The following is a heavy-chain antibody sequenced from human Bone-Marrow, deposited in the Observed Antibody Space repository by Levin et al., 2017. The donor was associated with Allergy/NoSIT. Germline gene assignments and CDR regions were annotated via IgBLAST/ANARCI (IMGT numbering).Heavy chain of an antibody. Sequence: PSETLSLTCAVYGGSFSGYYWSWIRQPPGKGLEWIGEINHSGSTNYNPSLKSRVTISVDTSKNQFSLKLSSVTAADTAVYYCARRNQRRSTYYYGSGRGCFDYWGQGTLVTVSS. CDR2: INHSGST. V-gene: IGHV4-34*01. CDR3: ARRNQRRSTYYYGSGRGCFDY. D-gene: IGHD3-10*01. CDR1: GGSFSGYY. J-gene: IGHJ4*02.